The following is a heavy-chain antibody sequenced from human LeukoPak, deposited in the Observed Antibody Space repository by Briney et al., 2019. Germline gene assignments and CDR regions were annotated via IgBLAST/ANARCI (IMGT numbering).Heavy chain of an antibody. J-gene: IGHJ4*02. Sequence: GGSLRLSCTASGFTFSRSSMNWVRQAPGKGLEWISYISSSSSSIYYADSVKGRFTTSRDNSKNTLYLQMNSLRAEDTAVYYCARGCGGDCSPPPTDYWGQGTLVTVSS. CDR2: ISSSSSSI. V-gene: IGHV3-48*01. CDR1: GFTFSRSS. D-gene: IGHD2-21*02. CDR3: ARGCGGDCSPPPTDY.